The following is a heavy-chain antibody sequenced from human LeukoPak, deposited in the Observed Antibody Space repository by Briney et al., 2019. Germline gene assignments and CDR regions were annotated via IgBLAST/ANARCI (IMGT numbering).Heavy chain of an antibody. CDR1: GYTFTSYA. CDR2: INAGTGNR. D-gene: IGHD3-22*01. CDR3: ARVSDDSSWNFDY. V-gene: IGHV1-3*01. J-gene: IGHJ4*02. Sequence: GASVKVSCKASGYTFTSYAIHWVRQAPGQRLEWMGWINAGTGNRKFSQKFQDRVTITRETSATTAYMELSSLTPEDTAVYYCARVSDDSSWNFDYRGQGTLVTVSS.